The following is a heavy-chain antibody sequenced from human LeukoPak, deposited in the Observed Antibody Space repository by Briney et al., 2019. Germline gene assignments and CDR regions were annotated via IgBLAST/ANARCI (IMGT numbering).Heavy chain of an antibody. CDR3: AKLTLVTGGFFDY. D-gene: IGHD2-21*02. J-gene: IGHJ4*02. Sequence: GGSLRLSCAASGFTFSSYAMSWVRQAPGKGLEWVSAITGSGSGTYYADSVKGRFTISRDNSMNTLYLQMNSLRAEDTAVYYCAKLTLVTGGFFDYWGQGTLVTVSS. CDR1: GFTFSSYA. CDR2: ITGSGSGT. V-gene: IGHV3-23*01.